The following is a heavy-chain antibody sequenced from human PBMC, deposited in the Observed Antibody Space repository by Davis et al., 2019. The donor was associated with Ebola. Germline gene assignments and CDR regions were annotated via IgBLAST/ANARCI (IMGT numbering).Heavy chain of an antibody. CDR1: GFTFSSYG. D-gene: IGHD3-3*01. J-gene: IGHJ5*02. CDR2: ISYDGSNK. Sequence: GESLKISCAASGFTFSSYGMHWVRQAPGKGLEWVAVISYDGSNKYYADSVKGRFTISRDNSKNTLYLQMNSLRAEDTAVYYCAKETVVTIFGVVPPFNWFDPWGQRTLVTVSS. V-gene: IGHV3-30*18. CDR3: AKETVVTIFGVVPPFNWFDP.